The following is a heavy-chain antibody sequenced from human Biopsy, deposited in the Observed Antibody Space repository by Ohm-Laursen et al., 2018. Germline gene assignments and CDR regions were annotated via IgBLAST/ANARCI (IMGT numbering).Heavy chain of an antibody. CDR2: INPNGGDT. V-gene: IGHV1-2*02. CDR3: ARASMIRGVMDVDY. J-gene: IGHJ4*02. CDR1: GYTFTGHY. Sequence: GASVKVSCKASGYTFTGHYMRWVRQAPGQGLEWMGWINPNGGDTNYAQKFQGRVTMTTDTSVSTAYMELSRLTFDDTAVYYCARASMIRGVMDVDYWGQGTLVIVSS. D-gene: IGHD3-10*01.